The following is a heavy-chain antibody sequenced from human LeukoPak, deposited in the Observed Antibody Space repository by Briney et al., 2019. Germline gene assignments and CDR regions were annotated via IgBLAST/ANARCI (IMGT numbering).Heavy chain of an antibody. V-gene: IGHV4-34*01. CDR2: INHSGST. D-gene: IGHD3-10*01. CDR1: GGSFSGYY. Sequence: SETLSLTCAVYGGSFSGYYWSWIRKPPGKGQEWIGEINHSGSTNYKPSLKSRVTISVDTSKNQFSLQLNSVTPEDTAVYYCARFLQYYYGSGSYYNPDDYWGQGTLVTVSS. J-gene: IGHJ4*02. CDR3: ARFLQYYYGSGSYYNPDDY.